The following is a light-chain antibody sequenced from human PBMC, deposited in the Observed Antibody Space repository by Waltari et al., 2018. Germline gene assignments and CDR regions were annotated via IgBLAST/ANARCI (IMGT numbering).Light chain of an antibody. CDR2: AAS. V-gene: IGKV3-20*01. CDR3: QNHERLPAM. J-gene: IGKJ1*01. CDR1: QSISRY. Sequence: EIVLTQSPGSPSFSPGERATLSCRASQSISRYLAWSQQKPGQAPRLLIYAASSRATGIPDRFSVSGSGTDFSLTISRLEPEDVAVYYCQNHERLPAMFGQGTKVEIK.